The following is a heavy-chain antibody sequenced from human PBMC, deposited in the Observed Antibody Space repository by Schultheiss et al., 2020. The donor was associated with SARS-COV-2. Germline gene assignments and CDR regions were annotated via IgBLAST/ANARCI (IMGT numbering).Heavy chain of an antibody. J-gene: IGHJ4*02. Sequence: GESLKISCAASGFTFSSYAMHWVRQAPGKGLEWVSGVSWNGSRTHYADSVKGRFIISRDNSKNTLYLQMNSLRAEDTAVYYCARDEGRFVVTTYYFDYWGQGTLVTVSS. CDR2: VSWNGSRT. D-gene: IGHD2-21*02. CDR1: GFTFSSYA. CDR3: ARDEGRFVVTTYYFDY. V-gene: IGHV3-19*01.